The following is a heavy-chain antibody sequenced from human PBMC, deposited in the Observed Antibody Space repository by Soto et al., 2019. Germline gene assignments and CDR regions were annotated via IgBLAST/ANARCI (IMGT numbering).Heavy chain of an antibody. Sequence: HPGGSLRLSCAASGFTFSSYAMSWVRQAPGKGLEWVSAISGSGGSTYYADSVKGRFTISRDNSKNTLYLQMNSLRAEDTAVYYCAKQKVVTMIVVAEPIFDYWGQGTLVTVSS. CDR1: GFTFSSYA. CDR3: AKQKVVTMIVVAEPIFDY. D-gene: IGHD3-22*01. CDR2: ISGSGGST. V-gene: IGHV3-23*01. J-gene: IGHJ4*02.